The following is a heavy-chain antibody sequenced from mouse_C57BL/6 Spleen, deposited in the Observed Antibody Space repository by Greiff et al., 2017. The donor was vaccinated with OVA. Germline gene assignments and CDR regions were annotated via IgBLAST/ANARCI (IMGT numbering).Heavy chain of an antibody. Sequence: QVQLQQSGAELVRPGTSVKVSCKASGYAFTNYLIEWVKQRPGQGLEWIGVINPGSGGTNYNEKFKGKATLTADKSSSTAYMQLSSLTSEDSAVYSCARSRAGTFAYWGQGTLVTVSA. CDR3: ARSRAGTFAY. CDR1: GYAFTNYL. D-gene: IGHD3-3*01. V-gene: IGHV1-54*01. J-gene: IGHJ3*01. CDR2: INPGSGGT.